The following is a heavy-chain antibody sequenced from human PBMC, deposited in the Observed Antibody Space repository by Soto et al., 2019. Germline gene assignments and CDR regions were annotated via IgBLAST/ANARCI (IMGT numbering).Heavy chain of an antibody. D-gene: IGHD6-13*01. Sequence: GGSLRLSCAASGFNSNNAWLSWVRQAARKGLGWVGRIKSRTAGGATEYAAPVKGRFTISRDDSKNTLYLQMNSLKTEYTAVYYCNTDLGDTWYTSNFDYGGQGAVVTVSS. V-gene: IGHV3-15*01. CDR1: GFNSNNAW. CDR3: NTDLGDTWYTSNFDY. J-gene: IGHJ4*02. CDR2: IKSRTAGGAT.